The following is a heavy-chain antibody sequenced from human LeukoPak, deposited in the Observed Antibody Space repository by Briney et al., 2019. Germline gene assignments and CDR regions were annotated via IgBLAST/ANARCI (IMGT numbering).Heavy chain of an antibody. D-gene: IGHD3-10*01. CDR2: IRYDGSNK. J-gene: IGHJ4*02. CDR1: GFTFSSYW. V-gene: IGHV3-30*02. Sequence: SGGSLRLSCAASGFTFSSYWMHWVRQAPGKGLEWVAFIRYDGSNKYYADSVKGRFTISRDNAKNSLDLQMNSLRVEDTGIYYCVKVAKYYYGSETYYFFEHWGQGTPVTASS. CDR3: VKVAKYYYGSETYYFFEH.